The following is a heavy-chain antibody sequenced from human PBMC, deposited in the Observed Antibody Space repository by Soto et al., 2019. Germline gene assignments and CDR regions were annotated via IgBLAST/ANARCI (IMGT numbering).Heavy chain of an antibody. V-gene: IGHV4-59*08. CDR1: GGSISSYY. CDR2: IYYSGST. D-gene: IGHD3-9*01. Sequence: SETLSLTCTVSGGSISSYYWSWIRQPPGKGLEWIGYIYYSGSTNYNPSLKSRVTMSVDTSKNQFSLRLSSVTAADTAVYYCARHARYYDILTGYSTLSWFDPWGQGTLVTVSS. CDR3: ARHARYYDILTGYSTLSWFDP. J-gene: IGHJ5*02.